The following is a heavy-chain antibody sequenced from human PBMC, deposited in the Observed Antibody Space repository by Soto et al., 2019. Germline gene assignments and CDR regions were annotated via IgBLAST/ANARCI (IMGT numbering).Heavy chain of an antibody. CDR2: IWYDGSNK. D-gene: IGHD3-16*02. V-gene: IGHV3-33*01. Sequence: GESLKISCAASGFTFSSYGMHWVRQAPGKGLEWVAVIWYDGSNKYYADSVKGRFTISRDNSKNTLYLQMNSLRAEDTAVYYCARDWSGGLHLGELSLVIDYWGQGTLVTVSS. J-gene: IGHJ4*02. CDR1: GFTFSSYG. CDR3: ARDWSGGLHLGELSLVIDY.